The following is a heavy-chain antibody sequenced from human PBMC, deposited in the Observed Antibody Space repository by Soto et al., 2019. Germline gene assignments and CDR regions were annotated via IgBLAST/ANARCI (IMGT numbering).Heavy chain of an antibody. V-gene: IGHV4-4*07. CDR3: ARDLEFLGYYDSSGYYSFYY. CDR1: GGSISSYY. D-gene: IGHD3-22*01. Sequence: SETLSLTCTVSGGSISSYYWSWIRQPAGKGLEWIGRIYTSGSTNYNPSLKSRVTMSVDTSKNQFSLKLSSVTAADTAVYYCARDLEFLGYYDSSGYYSFYYWGQGTLGTVSS. J-gene: IGHJ4*02. CDR2: IYTSGST.